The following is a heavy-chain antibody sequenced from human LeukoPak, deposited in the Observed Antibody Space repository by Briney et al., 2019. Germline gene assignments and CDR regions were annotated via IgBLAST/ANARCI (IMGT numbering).Heavy chain of an antibody. J-gene: IGHJ1*01. Sequence: TETLSLTCTVSGGSISSYYWSWIRQPAGKGLEWIGRIYTSGSTNYNPSLKSRVTMSVDTSKNQFSLKLSSVTAADTAVYYCAREIFAGRRDGYNFCFIKDWGQGTLVTVSS. CDR3: AREIFAGRRDGYNFCFIKD. D-gene: IGHD5-24*01. V-gene: IGHV4-4*07. CDR2: IYTSGST. CDR1: GGSISSYY.